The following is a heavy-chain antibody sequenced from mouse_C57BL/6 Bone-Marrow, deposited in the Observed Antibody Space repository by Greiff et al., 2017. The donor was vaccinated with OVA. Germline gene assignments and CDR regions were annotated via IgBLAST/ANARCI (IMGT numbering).Heavy chain of an antibody. J-gene: IGHJ4*01. CDR3: ARWGTYDYDFAMDY. D-gene: IGHD2-4*01. V-gene: IGHV1-50*01. CDR1: GYTFTSYW. CDR2: IDPSDSYT. Sequence: QVQLKESGAELVKPGASVKLSCKASGYTFTSYWMQWVKQRPGQGLEWIGEIDPSDSYTNYNQKFKGKATLTVDTSSSTAYMQLSSLTSEDSAVYYCARWGTYDYDFAMDYWGQGTSVTVSS.